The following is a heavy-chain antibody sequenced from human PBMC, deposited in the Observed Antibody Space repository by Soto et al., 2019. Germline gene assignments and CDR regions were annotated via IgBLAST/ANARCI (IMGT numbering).Heavy chain of an antibody. CDR2: ISYDGSNK. CDR1: GFTFSSYG. D-gene: IGHD3-22*01. V-gene: IGHV3-30*18. J-gene: IGHJ6*02. Sequence: QVQLVESGGGVVQPGRSLRLSCAASGFTFSSYGMHWVRQAPGKGLEWVAVISYDGSNKYYADSVKGRFTISRDNSKNTLYLQMNSLREEDTAVYYCAKGDPVYYYDSSGYYSYGMDVWGQGTKVTVSS. CDR3: AKGDPVYYYDSSGYYSYGMDV.